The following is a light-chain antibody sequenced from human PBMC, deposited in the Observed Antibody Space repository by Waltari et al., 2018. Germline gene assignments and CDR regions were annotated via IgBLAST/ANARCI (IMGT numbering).Light chain of an antibody. J-gene: IGKJ1*01. V-gene: IGKV1-39*01. Sequence: DFQLPQSPSSLPASVGARVTITCRTRQSINNYLNWFQQKPGKAPQLLIFDASSVQRGVPSRFSGSGSGTDFTLTISSLQPEDFATYYCQQSYTSPRTFGQGTKV. CDR3: QQSYTSPRT. CDR2: DAS. CDR1: QSINNY.